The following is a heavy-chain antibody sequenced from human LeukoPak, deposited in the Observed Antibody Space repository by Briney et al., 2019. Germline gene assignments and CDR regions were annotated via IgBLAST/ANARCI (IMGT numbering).Heavy chain of an antibody. Sequence: PSGGSLRLSCATSGFSFSSYAMSWVRQAPGKGLEWVLAMSSSDDGRYYAASVRGRFTISRDTSRSTLYLQMNSLRAEDAAVYYCAKAPVTSCRGAFCYPFDYWGQGTLVTVSS. CDR1: GFSFSSYA. J-gene: IGHJ4*02. D-gene: IGHD2-15*01. CDR3: AKAPVTSCRGAFCYPFDY. V-gene: IGHV3-23*01. CDR2: MSSSDDGR.